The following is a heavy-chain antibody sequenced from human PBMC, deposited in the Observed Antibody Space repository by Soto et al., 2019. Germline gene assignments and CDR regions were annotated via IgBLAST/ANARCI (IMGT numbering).Heavy chain of an antibody. CDR1: GYTFTNSW. D-gene: IGHD5-18*01. CDR3: ARSPRGYTFGSGFGMDV. CDR2: IDPSDSYS. Sequence: PGESLKISCKGSGYTFTNSWITWVRQTPGKGLEWMGRIDPSDSYSNYSPSFPGHVTISADKSISTAYLQWGSLQASDTAMYYCARSPRGYTFGSGFGMDVWGQGTTVTVSS. J-gene: IGHJ6*02. V-gene: IGHV5-10-1*01.